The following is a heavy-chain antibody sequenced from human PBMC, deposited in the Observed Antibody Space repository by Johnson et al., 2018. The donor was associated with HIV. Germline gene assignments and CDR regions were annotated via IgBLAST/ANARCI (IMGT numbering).Heavy chain of an antibody. J-gene: IGHJ3*02. D-gene: IGHD6-6*01. CDR2: TAHDESIT. CDR3: ARRGYSSSGGAFDI. V-gene: IGHV3-30*02. Sequence: QVQLVESGGGVVQPGESLRLSCAASGFTFANYGMHWVRQAPGKGLEWVAFTAHDESITHYADSVKGRFTMSRDNSKSTLNLQMNSLRAEDTAVYYCARRGYSSSGGAFDIWGQGTMVTVSS. CDR1: GFTFANYG.